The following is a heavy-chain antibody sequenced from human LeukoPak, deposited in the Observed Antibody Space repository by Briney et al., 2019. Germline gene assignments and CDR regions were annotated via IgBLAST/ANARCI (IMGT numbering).Heavy chain of an antibody. J-gene: IGHJ4*02. CDR2: IRSKANSYAT. Sequence: GGSLRLSCAASGFTFSGSAMHWVRQASGKGLEWVGRIRSKANSYATAYAASVKGRFTIYRDDSKNTAYLQMNSLKTEDTAVYYCTRQGSSGWPDYWGQGTLVTVSS. D-gene: IGHD6-19*01. CDR1: GFTFSGSA. V-gene: IGHV3-73*01. CDR3: TRQGSSGWPDY.